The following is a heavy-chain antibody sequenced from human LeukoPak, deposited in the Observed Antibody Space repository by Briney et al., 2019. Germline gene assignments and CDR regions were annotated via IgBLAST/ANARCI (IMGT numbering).Heavy chain of an antibody. V-gene: IGHV1-2*04. J-gene: IGHJ4*02. CDR3: ARGTAVAGLGY. CDR2: INPNSGGT. D-gene: IGHD6-19*01. Sequence: ASVKVSCKASGYTFTSYAMNWVRQAPGQGLEWMGWINPNSGGTNYAQKSQGWVTMTRDTSISTAYMELSRLRSDDTAVYYCARGTAVAGLGYWGQGTLVTVSS. CDR1: GYTFTSYA.